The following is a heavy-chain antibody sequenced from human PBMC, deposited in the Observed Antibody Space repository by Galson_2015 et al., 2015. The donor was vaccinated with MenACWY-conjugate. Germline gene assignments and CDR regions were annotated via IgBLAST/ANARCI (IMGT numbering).Heavy chain of an antibody. CDR1: GFTFGDYA. V-gene: IGHV3-49*03. CDR2: IKSKAYGGTT. J-gene: IGHJ4*02. D-gene: IGHD3-3*01. CDR3: SRPFYDFWSCYCNPHFDS. Sequence: SLRLSCAASGFTFGDYAMGWFRQAPGKGLEWVGFIKSKAYGGTTEYAASVKGRFTISRDDSKSIAYLQMNSLKTEDTAVYYCSRPFYDFWSCYCNPHFDSWGQRILLAVSS.